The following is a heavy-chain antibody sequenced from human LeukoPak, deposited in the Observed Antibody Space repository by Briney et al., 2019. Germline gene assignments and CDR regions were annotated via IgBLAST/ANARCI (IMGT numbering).Heavy chain of an antibody. V-gene: IGHV3-30*02. CDR1: GFTFSSYG. J-gene: IGHJ5*01. D-gene: IGHD3-3*01. CDR2: IRNDGSNK. Sequence: PGGSLRLSCAASGFTFSSYGMHWVRQAPGKGLEGVAFIRNDGSNKYYAGSVKGRFTISRDNSKNTLYLQMNSLRAEDTAVYYCAKVVWSDNNWFDSWGQGSLVTVSS. CDR3: AKVVWSDNNWFDS.